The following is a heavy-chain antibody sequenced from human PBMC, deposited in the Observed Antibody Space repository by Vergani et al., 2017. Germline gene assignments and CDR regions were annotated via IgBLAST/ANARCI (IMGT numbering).Heavy chain of an antibody. D-gene: IGHD2-8*01. CDR3: ARVGGYDEGDALRIGYFDS. Sequence: QVQLQESGPGLVKPSQTLSLTCSVSGDSISSGAYYWNWIRQHPGKGLEWIGYIYSTGSTHHTPSLRRRIKMSVDTSKNQFSLKLNSVTAADTAMYYCARVGGYDEGDALRIGYFDSWGPGILVTVSS. CDR2: IYSTGST. J-gene: IGHJ4*02. CDR1: GDSISSGAYY. V-gene: IGHV4-31*03.